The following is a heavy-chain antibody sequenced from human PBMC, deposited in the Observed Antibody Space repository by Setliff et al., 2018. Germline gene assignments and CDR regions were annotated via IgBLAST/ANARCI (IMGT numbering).Heavy chain of an antibody. D-gene: IGHD6-19*01. Sequence: ASVKVSCKASGYTFTSYGFSWVRQAPGQGLEWMGWISAYNGNTNYGQKYQGRVTMTTDTSTNTVYMELRSLRSDDMAVYFCVREYSGGGLMWGQGTMVTVSS. J-gene: IGHJ3*01. CDR1: GYTFTSYG. V-gene: IGHV1-18*03. CDR3: VREYSGGGLM. CDR2: ISAYNGNT.